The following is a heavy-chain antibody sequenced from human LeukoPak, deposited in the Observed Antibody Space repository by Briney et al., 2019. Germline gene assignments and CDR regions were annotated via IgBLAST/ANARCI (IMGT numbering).Heavy chain of an antibody. J-gene: IGHJ4*02. CDR2: ISTSGDRT. Sequence: GGSLRLSCAAPGFTFSSYAMHWVRQAPGKGLEYVSVISTSGDRTYYANSVKGRFTISRDNSKNTLYLQMGSLRPEDMAVYYCARDKAAVGNDYWGLGTLVTVSS. CDR3: ARDKAAVGNDY. V-gene: IGHV3-64*01. CDR1: GFTFSSYA. D-gene: IGHD6-13*01.